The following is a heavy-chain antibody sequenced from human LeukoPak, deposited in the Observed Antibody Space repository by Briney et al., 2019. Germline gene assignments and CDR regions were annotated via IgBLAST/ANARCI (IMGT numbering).Heavy chain of an antibody. Sequence: SETLSLTCTVSGGSISSYYWSWIRQPPEKGLEWIGYIYYSGSTNYNPSLKSRATISVDTSKNQFSLKLSSVTAADTAVYYCARVVVPAAMGGMDVWGQGTTVTVSS. J-gene: IGHJ6*02. D-gene: IGHD2-2*01. CDR2: IYYSGST. CDR1: GGSISSYY. CDR3: ARVVVPAAMGGMDV. V-gene: IGHV4-59*01.